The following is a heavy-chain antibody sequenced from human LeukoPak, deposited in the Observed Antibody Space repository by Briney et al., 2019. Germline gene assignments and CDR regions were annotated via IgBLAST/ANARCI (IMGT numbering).Heavy chain of an antibody. CDR3: ARGRSRSRGGWFDP. Sequence: ASVKVSCKASGYTFTSYDINWVRQATGQGLEWMGWMNPSSGNTGYAQKFQGRVTMTRNTSISTAYMELSSLRSEDTAVYYCARGRSRSRGGWFDPWGQGTLATVSS. D-gene: IGHD3-16*01. CDR1: GYTFTSYD. CDR2: MNPSSGNT. V-gene: IGHV1-8*01. J-gene: IGHJ5*02.